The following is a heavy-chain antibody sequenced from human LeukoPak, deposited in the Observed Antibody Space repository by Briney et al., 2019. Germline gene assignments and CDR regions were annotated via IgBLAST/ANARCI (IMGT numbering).Heavy chain of an antibody. CDR2: INHSGST. Sequence: SETLSLTCAVYGGSFSGYYWSWIRQPPGKGLEWIGEINHSGSTNYNPSLKSRVTISVDTSKNQFSLKLSSVTAADTAVYYCARVHKSPPKRYCSGGSCYSDFDYWGQGTLVTVSS. D-gene: IGHD2-15*01. CDR1: GGSFSGYY. CDR3: ARVHKSPPKRYCSGGSCYSDFDY. J-gene: IGHJ4*02. V-gene: IGHV4-34*01.